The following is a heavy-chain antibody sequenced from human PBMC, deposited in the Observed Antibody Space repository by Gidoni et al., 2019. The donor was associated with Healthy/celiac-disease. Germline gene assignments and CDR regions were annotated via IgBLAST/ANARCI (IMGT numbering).Heavy chain of an antibody. CDR3: ARGGRDGYNLVDY. D-gene: IGHD5-12*01. V-gene: IGHV3-30-3*01. J-gene: IGHJ4*02. CDR2: ISYDGSNK. CDR1: RSPFSSYA. Sequence: QEQLVASGGGVVQPGRSLSLPSSASRSPFSSYAMHWVRQAPGKGLGWVAVISYDGSNKYYADSVKGRFTISRDNPKNTLYLQMNSLRAEDTAVYYCARGGRDGYNLVDYWGQGTLVTVCS.